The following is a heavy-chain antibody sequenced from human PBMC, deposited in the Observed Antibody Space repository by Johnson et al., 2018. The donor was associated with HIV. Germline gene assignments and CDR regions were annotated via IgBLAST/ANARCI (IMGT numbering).Heavy chain of an antibody. J-gene: IGHJ3*02. CDR2: ISSIGGST. D-gene: IGHD3-10*01. Sequence: EVQLVESGGGLVQPGWSLRLSCAASGLTFSSYAMHWVRKAPGKGLEYVSVISSIGGSTYYANFLKGRSPFPRDNSKNTLYLQMGSLRAEDMAVYYCARDTKSGSYLEGTGAFDICGQGTMVTVSS. CDR3: ARDTKSGSYLEGTGAFDI. CDR1: GLTFSSYA. V-gene: IGHV3-64*01.